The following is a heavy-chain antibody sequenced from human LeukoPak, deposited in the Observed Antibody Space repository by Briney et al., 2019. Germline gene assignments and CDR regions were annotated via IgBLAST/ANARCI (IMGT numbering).Heavy chain of an antibody. CDR2: INHSGST. CDR3: ARVVWFGARFDY. CDR1: GGSFSGYY. Sequence: SETLSLTCAVYGGSFSGYYWSWIRQPPGKGLEWIGEINHSGSTNYNPSLKSRVTISVHTTKNQFALKLSSVTAADTAVYYCARVVWFGARFDYWGQGTLVTVSS. J-gene: IGHJ4*02. D-gene: IGHD3-10*01. V-gene: IGHV4-34*01.